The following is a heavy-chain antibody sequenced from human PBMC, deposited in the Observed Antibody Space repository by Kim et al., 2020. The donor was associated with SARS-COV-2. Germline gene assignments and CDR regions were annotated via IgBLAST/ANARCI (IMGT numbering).Heavy chain of an antibody. V-gene: IGHV1-18*01. J-gene: IGHJ4*02. CDR2: NT. D-gene: IGHD2-8*01. Sequence: NTTYAQKLQGEVTMTTDTSTSTAYMELRSLRSDDTAVYYCARGLLYFGNDYWGQGTLVTVSS. CDR3: ARGLLYFGNDY.